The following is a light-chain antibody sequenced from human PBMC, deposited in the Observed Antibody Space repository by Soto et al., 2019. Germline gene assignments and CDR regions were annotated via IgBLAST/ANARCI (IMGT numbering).Light chain of an antibody. CDR3: QVWDSSSDHSVV. CDR2: DVR. J-gene: IGLJ2*01. V-gene: IGLV3-21*02. Sequence: VLTQPPSVSVAPGQTARITCGGNDIGSKSVHSYQQKPGQAPELVVYDVRDRPSGIPERFSGSNSGNTATLTISRVEDGDEAAYYCQVWDSSSDHSVVFGGGTKLTVL. CDR1: DIGSKS.